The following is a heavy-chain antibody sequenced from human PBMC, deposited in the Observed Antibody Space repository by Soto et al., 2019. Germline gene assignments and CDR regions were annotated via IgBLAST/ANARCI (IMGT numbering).Heavy chain of an antibody. CDR2: INAGNGNT. Sequence: ASVKVSCKASGYTFTSYAMHWVRQAPGQRLEWMGWINAGNGNTKYSQKFQGRVTITRDTSASTAYMELSSLRSEDAAVYYCAIFQLNYQYYFDYWGQGTLVTVSS. V-gene: IGHV1-3*01. D-gene: IGHD2-2*01. CDR3: AIFQLNYQYYFDY. J-gene: IGHJ4*02. CDR1: GYTFTSYA.